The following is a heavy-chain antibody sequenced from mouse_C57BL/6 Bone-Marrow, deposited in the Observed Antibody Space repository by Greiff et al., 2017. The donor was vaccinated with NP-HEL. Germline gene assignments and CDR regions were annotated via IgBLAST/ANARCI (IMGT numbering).Heavy chain of an antibody. J-gene: IGHJ4*01. Sequence: QVQLQQPGAELVKPGASVKLSCKASGYTFTSYWMQWVKQRPGQGLEWIGEIDPSDSYTNYNQKSKGKATLTVDTSSSTAYLQLSTLTPEDTAVFYSARSCAGYDFDFDYWGQGTTVTVSS. CDR2: IDPSDSYT. CDR3: ARSCAGYDFDFDY. D-gene: IGHD2-2*01. V-gene: IGHV1-50*01. CDR1: GYTFTSYW.